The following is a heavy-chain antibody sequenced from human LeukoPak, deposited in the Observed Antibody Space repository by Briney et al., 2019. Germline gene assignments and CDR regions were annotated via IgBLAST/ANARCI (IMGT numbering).Heavy chain of an antibody. V-gene: IGHV1-2*02. Sequence: ASVKVSCKASGYTFTGYYMHWVRQAPGQGLEWMGWINPNSGGTNYAQKFQGRVTMTRDTSISSAYMELSRLRSDDTAVYYCARSVEMATITHYWGQGTLVTVSS. CDR3: ARSVEMATITHY. J-gene: IGHJ4*02. CDR1: GYTFTGYY. D-gene: IGHD5-24*01. CDR2: INPNSGGT.